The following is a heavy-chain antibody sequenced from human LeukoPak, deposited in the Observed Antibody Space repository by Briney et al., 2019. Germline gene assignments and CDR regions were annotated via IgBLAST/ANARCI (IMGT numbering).Heavy chain of an antibody. V-gene: IGHV4-61*02. CDR1: GGSISSGSYY. D-gene: IGHD3-10*01. CDR2: IYTSGST. Sequence: PSEPLSLPCTVSGGSISSGSYYWRWIRQPAGKGLEWIGRIYTSGSTNYNPSLKSRVTISEDTSKNQFSLKLSSVTAADTAVYYCARRPRWDYYGSGSYYNRWWFDPWGQGTLVTVSS. CDR3: ARRPRWDYYGSGSYYNRWWFDP. J-gene: IGHJ5*02.